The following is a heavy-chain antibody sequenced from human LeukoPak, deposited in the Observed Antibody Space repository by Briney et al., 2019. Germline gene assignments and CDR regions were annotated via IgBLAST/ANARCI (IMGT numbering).Heavy chain of an antibody. CDR1: GFTFSSYS. CDR3: ARVLRYCSGGNCYSGGLGYMDV. D-gene: IGHD2-15*01. V-gene: IGHV3-48*04. J-gene: IGHJ6*03. Sequence: GGSLRLSCAASGFTFSSYSMNWVRQAPGKGLEWVSYISSSSSTIYYADSVKGRFAISRDNAKNSLFLQMNSLRAEDTAVYYCARVLRYCSGGNCYSGGLGYMDVWGKGTTVTISS. CDR2: ISSSSSTI.